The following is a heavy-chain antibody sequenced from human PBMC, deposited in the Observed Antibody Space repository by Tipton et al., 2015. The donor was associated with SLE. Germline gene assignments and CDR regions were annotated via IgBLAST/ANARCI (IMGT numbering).Heavy chain of an antibody. Sequence: TLSLTCTVSGGSINNYYWSWIRQPPGKGLEWIGYIYYSGSTYNNPSLKSRVTISVDTSKNQFSLKLSSVTAADTAVYYCARGVAAEYNFDNWGQGTLVTVSS. CDR2: IYYSGST. D-gene: IGHD2-15*01. CDR3: ARGVAAEYNFDN. J-gene: IGHJ4*02. V-gene: IGHV4-59*12. CDR1: GGSINNYY.